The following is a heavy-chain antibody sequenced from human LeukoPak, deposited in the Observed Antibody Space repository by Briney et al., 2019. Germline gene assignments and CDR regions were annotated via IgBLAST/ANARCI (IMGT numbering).Heavy chain of an antibody. V-gene: IGHV4-34*01. D-gene: IGHD3-22*01. J-gene: IGHJ4*02. CDR3: ARGLKRTYYYDSSGYYPRVYFDY. Sequence: KASETLSLTCAVYGGSFSGYYWSWIRQPPGKGLEWIGEINHSGSTNYNPSLKSRVTISVDTSKNQFSLKLSSVTAADTAVYYCARGLKRTYYYDSSGYYPRVYFDYWGQGTLVTVSS. CDR1: GGSFSGYY. CDR2: INHSGST.